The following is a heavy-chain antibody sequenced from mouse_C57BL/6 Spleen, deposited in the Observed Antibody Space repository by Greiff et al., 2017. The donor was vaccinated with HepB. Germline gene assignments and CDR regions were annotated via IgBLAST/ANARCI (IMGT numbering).Heavy chain of an antibody. J-gene: IGHJ1*03. CDR2: IYPRSGNN. Sequence: QVQLQQSGAELARPGASVKLSCKASGYTFTSYGISWVKQRTGQGLEWIGEIYPRSGNNYYNEKFKGKATLTADKSSSTAYMELRSLTSEDSAVYFCARYYDYRYWYFDVWGTGTTVTVSS. CDR3: ARYYDYRYWYFDV. D-gene: IGHD2-4*01. CDR1: GYTFTSYG. V-gene: IGHV1-81*01.